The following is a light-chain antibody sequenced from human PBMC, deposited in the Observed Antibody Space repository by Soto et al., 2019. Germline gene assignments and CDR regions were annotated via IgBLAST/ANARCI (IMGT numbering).Light chain of an antibody. V-gene: IGLV2-14*01. J-gene: IGLJ1*01. Sequence: QSVLTQPASVSGSPGQSITISCTGTSSDVGGYDYVSWYQQHPGKAPKLMIPEVSNRPSGVSNRFSGSKSGNTASLTISGLQAEDEADYYCSSYTSSTTLFYVFGTGTKVTVL. CDR3: SSYTSSTTLFYV. CDR2: EVS. CDR1: SSDVGGYDY.